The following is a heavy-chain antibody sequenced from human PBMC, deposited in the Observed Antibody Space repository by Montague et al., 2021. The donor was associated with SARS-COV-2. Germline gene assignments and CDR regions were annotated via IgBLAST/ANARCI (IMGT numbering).Heavy chain of an antibody. CDR2: ISWNSGSI. CDR3: ATLRDIVVVPAAMDYYGMDV. D-gene: IGHD2-2*01. V-gene: IGHV3-9*01. J-gene: IGHJ6*02. Sequence: SLRLSFSASGFTFDDYAMHWVRQAPGKGLEWVSGISWNSGSIGYADSVKGRFTISRDNAKNSLYLQMNSLRAEDTALYYCATLRDIVVVPAAMDYYGMDVWGQGTTVTVSS. CDR1: GFTFDDYA.